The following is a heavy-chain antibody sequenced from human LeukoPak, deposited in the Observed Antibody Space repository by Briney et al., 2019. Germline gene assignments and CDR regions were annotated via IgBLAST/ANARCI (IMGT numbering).Heavy chain of an antibody. V-gene: IGHV1-2*02. CDR2: INPNSGGT. CDR3: ARDFQMVVVAATPYYYYMDV. D-gene: IGHD2-15*01. J-gene: IGHJ6*03. Sequence: ASVKVSCKASGYTFTGYYMHWVRQAPGQGLEWMGWINPNSGGTNYAQKFQGRATMTRDTSISTAYMELSRLRSDDTAVYYCARDFQMVVVAATPYYYYMDVWGKGTTVTVSS. CDR1: GYTFTGYY.